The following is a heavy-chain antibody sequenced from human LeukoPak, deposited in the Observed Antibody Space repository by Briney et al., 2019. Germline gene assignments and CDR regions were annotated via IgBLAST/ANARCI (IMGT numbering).Heavy chain of an antibody. V-gene: IGHV1-69*05. CDR1: GGTFSSNA. CDR2: IIPIFGTA. J-gene: IGHJ4*02. D-gene: IGHD2-8*02. Sequence: GASVKVSYKASGGTFSSNAISWVRQAPGQGLEWVGRIIPIFGTANYAQKFQGRVTITTDESTSTAYMELSSLRSEDTAVYYCARVLGPSDYWGQGTLVTVSS. CDR3: ARVLGPSDY.